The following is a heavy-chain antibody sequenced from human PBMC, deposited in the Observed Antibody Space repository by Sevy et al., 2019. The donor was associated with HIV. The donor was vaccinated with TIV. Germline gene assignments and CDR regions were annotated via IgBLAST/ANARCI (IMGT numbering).Heavy chain of an antibody. J-gene: IGHJ1*01. CDR1: GFTFSSFG. D-gene: IGHD3-22*01. CDR3: AKGGYDSSGKPPYQN. CDR2: ISYDGSSK. Sequence: GGSPRLSCTASGFTFSSFGMHWVRQAPGMGLEWVAVISYDGSSKYYADSVKGRFTISRDNSKTTLYLQMNSLRAEDTAVYYCAKGGYDSSGKPPYQNWGQGTLVTVSS. V-gene: IGHV3-30*18.